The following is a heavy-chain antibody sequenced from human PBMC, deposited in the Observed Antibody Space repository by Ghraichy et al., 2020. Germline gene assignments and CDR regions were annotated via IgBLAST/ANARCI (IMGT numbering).Heavy chain of an antibody. CDR1: GFSFSDYW. CDR2: INQDGSKK. D-gene: IGHD3-10*01. Sequence: LSLTCAASGFSFSDYWISWVRQAPGKGLEWVANINQDGSKKSFVDSVKGRFTISRDNANNSLYLQMNSLRPEDTAVYYCARDSDPFDYWGQGTLVTVSS. V-gene: IGHV3-7*03. CDR3: ARDSDPFDY. J-gene: IGHJ4*02.